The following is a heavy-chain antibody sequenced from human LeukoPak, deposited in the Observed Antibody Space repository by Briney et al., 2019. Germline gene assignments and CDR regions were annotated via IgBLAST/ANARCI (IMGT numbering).Heavy chain of an antibody. D-gene: IGHD6-13*01. CDR3: ARAKIAAAGIFDY. CDR1: GFTFSSYG. Sequence: PGGSLRLSCAASGFTFSSYGMHWVRQAPGKGLEWVAVIWYDGSNKYYADSVKGRSTISRDNSKNTLYLQMNSLRAEDTAVYYCARAKIAAAGIFDYWGQGTLVTVSS. CDR2: IWYDGSNK. V-gene: IGHV3-33*01. J-gene: IGHJ4*02.